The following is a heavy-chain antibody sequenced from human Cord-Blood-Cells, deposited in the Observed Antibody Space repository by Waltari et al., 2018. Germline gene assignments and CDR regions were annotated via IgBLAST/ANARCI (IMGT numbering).Heavy chain of an antibody. V-gene: IGHV4-4*02. D-gene: IGHD2-15*01. CDR3: ARVAGYCSGGSCYNWFDP. J-gene: IGHJ5*02. CDR2: IYHSGST. CDR1: GGSISSSNW. Sequence: QVQLQESGPGLVKPSGTLSLTCAVSGGSISSSNWWGWVRQPPGKGLEWIGEIYHSGSTNYNPSLKSRVTISVDKSKNQFSLKLSSVTAADTAVYYCARVAGYCSGGSCYNWFDPWGQGTLVTVSS.